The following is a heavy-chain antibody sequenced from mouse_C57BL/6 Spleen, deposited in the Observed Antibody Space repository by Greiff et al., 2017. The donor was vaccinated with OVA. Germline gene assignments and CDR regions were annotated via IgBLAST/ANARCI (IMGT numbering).Heavy chain of an antibody. CDR1: GYTFTSYW. CDR2: IDPSDSFT. J-gene: IGHJ4*01. D-gene: IGHD3-2*02. Sequence: QVQLQQPGAELVMPGASVKLSCKASGYTFTSYWMHWVKQRPGQGLEWIGEIDPSDSFTNYNQKFKGKATLTVDKSSSTAYMQLSSLTSEDSAGYYCARQLRRHNYAMDYWGQGTSVTVSS. V-gene: IGHV1-69*01. CDR3: ARQLRRHNYAMDY.